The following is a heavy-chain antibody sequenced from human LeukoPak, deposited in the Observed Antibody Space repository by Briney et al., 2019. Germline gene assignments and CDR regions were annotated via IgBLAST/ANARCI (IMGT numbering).Heavy chain of an antibody. D-gene: IGHD6-25*01. Sequence: SGGSLRLSCAASGFTFSRYWMSWVRQTPEKGLEWVANIKQDASEKYYMDSVKGRFTISRDNSKNMVYLQMNSLRVEDTAVYYCVTPSGGYWGQGTLVTVSS. J-gene: IGHJ4*02. CDR2: IKQDASEK. CDR3: VTPSGGY. CDR1: GFTFSRYW. V-gene: IGHV3-7*01.